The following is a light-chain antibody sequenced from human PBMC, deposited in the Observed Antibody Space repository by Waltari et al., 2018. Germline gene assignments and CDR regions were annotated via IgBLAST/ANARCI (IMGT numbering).Light chain of an antibody. CDR1: KSGEKF. CDR2: QDT. V-gene: IGLV3-1*01. Sequence: SDELTQPPSVSVSPGQTATITCSGHKSGEKFASWYQQKPGQSPVLVIYQDTKRPSGIPERFSGSNSGNTATLTISGTQAMDEADYYCQAWDTSTPVIFGGGTKLTVL. J-gene: IGLJ2*01. CDR3: QAWDTSTPVI.